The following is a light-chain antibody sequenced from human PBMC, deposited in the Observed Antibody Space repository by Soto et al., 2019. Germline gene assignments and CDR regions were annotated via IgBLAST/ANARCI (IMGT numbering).Light chain of an antibody. Sequence: QAVVTQPASVSGSPGQSITISCTGTSSDVGGYDYVSWYQQHPGKAPKLLTFDVSKRPSGVSYRFSGSKSGNTASLTISGLQAEDEADYYCSSYASSITLVFGGGTKVTVL. CDR3: SSYASSITLV. CDR1: SSDVGGYDY. V-gene: IGLV2-14*01. J-gene: IGLJ2*01. CDR2: DVS.